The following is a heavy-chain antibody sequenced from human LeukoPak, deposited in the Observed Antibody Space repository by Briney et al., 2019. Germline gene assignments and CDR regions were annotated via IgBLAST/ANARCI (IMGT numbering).Heavy chain of an antibody. J-gene: IGHJ2*01. D-gene: IGHD1-1*01. CDR3: ARAVGVGRGTYFDL. CDR2: IYYSGST. CDR1: GDSLTVSL. Sequence: KPSEPLSHTCTLSGDSLTVSLWSSIRQPPGKGRECIGYIYYSGSTNYNPSLKSRVTISVDTSKNQFSLKLRSVTAADTAVYYCARAVGVGRGTYFDLWGRGTLVTVSS. V-gene: IGHV4-59*12.